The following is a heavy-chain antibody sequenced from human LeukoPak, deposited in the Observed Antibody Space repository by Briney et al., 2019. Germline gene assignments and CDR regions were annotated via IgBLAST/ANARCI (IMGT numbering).Heavy chain of an antibody. D-gene: IGHD5-18*01. V-gene: IGHV1-18*01. CDR3: ARDLDVDTAMVPEYMDV. CDR2: ISGYNGNT. Sequence: GASVKVSCKASGYTFTSYGISWVRQAPGLGLEWMGWISGYNGNTKYAQKLQGRVTMTTDTSTSTAYMELRALRSDDTAVYFCARDLDVDTAMVPEYMDVWGKGTTVTVSS. J-gene: IGHJ6*03. CDR1: GYTFTSYG.